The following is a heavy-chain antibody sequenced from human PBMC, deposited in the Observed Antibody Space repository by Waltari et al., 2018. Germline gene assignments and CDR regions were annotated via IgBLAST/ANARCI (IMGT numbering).Heavy chain of an antibody. Sequence: QVQLVQSGAEVKKPGSSVKVSCKASGGTFSSYAISWVRQAPGPGLEWMGGIIPIFGTANYAQKFQGRVTITADESTSTAYMELSSLRSEDTAVYYCAREKWELLGRDYYYGMDVWGQGTTVTVSS. D-gene: IGHD1-26*01. CDR3: AREKWELLGRDYYYGMDV. CDR2: IIPIFGTA. V-gene: IGHV1-69*01. CDR1: GGTFSSYA. J-gene: IGHJ6*02.